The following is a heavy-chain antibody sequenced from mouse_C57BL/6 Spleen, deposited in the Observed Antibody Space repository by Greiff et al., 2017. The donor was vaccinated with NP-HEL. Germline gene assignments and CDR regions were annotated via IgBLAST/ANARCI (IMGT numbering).Heavy chain of an antibody. CDR3: ARGDYGNYGWFAY. J-gene: IGHJ3*01. V-gene: IGHV1-76*01. Sequence: VQLQQSGAELVRPGASVKLSCKASGYTFTDYYINWVKQRPGQGLEWIARIYPGSGNTYYNEKFKGKATLTAEKSSSTAYMQLSSLTSEDSAVYFCARGDYGNYGWFAYWGQGTLVTVSA. CDR1: GYTFTDYY. D-gene: IGHD2-1*01. CDR2: IYPGSGNT.